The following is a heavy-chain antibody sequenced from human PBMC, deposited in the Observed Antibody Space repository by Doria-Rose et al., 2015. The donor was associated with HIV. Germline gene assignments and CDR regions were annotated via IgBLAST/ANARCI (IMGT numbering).Heavy chain of an antibody. V-gene: IGHV2-26*01. CDR3: ARIKSSRWYHKYYFDF. CDR1: GVSLSSPGMG. D-gene: IGHD6-13*01. CDR2: IFSDDER. Sequence: SGPVLVKPTETLTLTCTVSGVSLSSPGMGVSWIRQPPGKALEWLANIFSDDERSYKISLKSRLTISRVTSKSQVVLTMTDMDPVDTATYYCARIKSSRWYHKYYFDFWGQGTLVIVSA. J-gene: IGHJ4*02.